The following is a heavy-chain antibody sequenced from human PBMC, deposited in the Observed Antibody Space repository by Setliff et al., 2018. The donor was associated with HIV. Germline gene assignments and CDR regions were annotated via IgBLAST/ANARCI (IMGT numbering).Heavy chain of an antibody. CDR3: ARSIKAALRAGAFDV. Sequence: SLTCTVSGDSITTNYWSWIWQSPGKGLEWIGSIYYGGSTNYNPSLKSRVTISLDTSRNQVFLNLTSVTAADTAVYYCARSIKAALRAGAFDVWGQGTMVTVSS. J-gene: IGHJ3*01. CDR2: IYYGGST. D-gene: IGHD2-15*01. V-gene: IGHV4-59*01. CDR1: GDSITTNY.